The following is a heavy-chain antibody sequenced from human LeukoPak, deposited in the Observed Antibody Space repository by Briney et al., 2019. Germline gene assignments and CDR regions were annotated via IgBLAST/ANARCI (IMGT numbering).Heavy chain of an antibody. J-gene: IGHJ3*02. D-gene: IGHD4-17*01. CDR1: GDTFNAYY. V-gene: IGHV1-8*02. Sequence: ASVKVSCKASGDTFNAYYLHWVRQAPGQGLEWMGWMNPNSGNTGYAQKFQGRVTMTRNTSISTAYMELSSLRSEDTAVYYCARRMVTTSANDAFDIWGQGTMVTVSS. CDR2: MNPNSGNT. CDR3: ARRMVTTSANDAFDI.